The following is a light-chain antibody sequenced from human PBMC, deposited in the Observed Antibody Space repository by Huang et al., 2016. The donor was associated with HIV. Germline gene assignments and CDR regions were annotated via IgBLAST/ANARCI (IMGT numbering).Light chain of an antibody. V-gene: IGKV1-8*01. CDR3: QQYDIHPLT. CDR1: QDINNF. CDR2: AES. Sequence: IRMTQSPSSLSASTGDRVTITCRANQDINNFLAWYQQRPGSVPKPLIYAESTLQSGVPSRLSGNGSGTDFTLTIGCLHSEDVATYYCQQYDIHPLTFGPGTRVDIK. J-gene: IGKJ3*01.